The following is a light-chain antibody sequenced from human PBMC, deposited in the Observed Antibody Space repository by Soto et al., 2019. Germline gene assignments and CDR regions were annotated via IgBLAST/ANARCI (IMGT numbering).Light chain of an antibody. CDR1: QSISSW. J-gene: IGKJ1*01. V-gene: IGKV1-5*03. Sequence: DIQMTQSPSTLSASVGDRVTITCRASQSISSWLAWYQQKPGKAPKLLMYKASSLESGVPSRFSGSGSGTAFTLTISSLQPDDFATYYCQQYNSYPWTFGQGTKVELK. CDR3: QQYNSYPWT. CDR2: KAS.